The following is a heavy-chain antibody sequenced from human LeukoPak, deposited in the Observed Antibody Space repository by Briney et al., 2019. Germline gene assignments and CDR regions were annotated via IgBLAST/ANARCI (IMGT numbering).Heavy chain of an antibody. J-gene: IGHJ5*02. D-gene: IGHD6-19*01. CDR3: ASSAWYPTPIWFDP. CDR1: GFTLSRSW. Sequence: GGSLSLSCAASGFTLSRSWMHWVRQAPGKGLEWVASIKEDGSEKYYVDSVKGRFTISRDNAKNSPYLQMNSLRAEDTAMYYCASSAWYPTPIWFDPWGQGTLVIVSS. CDR2: IKEDGSEK. V-gene: IGHV3-7*01.